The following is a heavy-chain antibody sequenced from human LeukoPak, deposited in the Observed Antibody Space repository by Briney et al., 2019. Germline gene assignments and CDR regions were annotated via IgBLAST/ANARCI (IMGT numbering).Heavy chain of an antibody. J-gene: IGHJ3*02. D-gene: IGHD3-22*01. CDR1: GFTFSSYG. CDR2: ISYDGSNK. CDR3: AKEYNYDSSGYHDAFDI. Sequence: GGSLRLSCAASGFTFSSYGMHWVRQAPGKGLEWVAVISYDGSNKYYADSVKGRFTISRDNSKNTLYLQMNSLRAEDTAVYYCAKEYNYDSSGYHDAFDIWGQGTMVTVSS. V-gene: IGHV3-30*18.